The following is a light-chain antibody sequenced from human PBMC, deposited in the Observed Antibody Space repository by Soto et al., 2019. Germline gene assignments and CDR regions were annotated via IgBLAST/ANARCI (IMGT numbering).Light chain of an antibody. J-gene: IGLJ1*01. CDR3: SSYGSTSTRYV. Sequence: QSALTQPASVSGFPGQSITISCTGTSSDVGGYHYVSWYQQHPGKAPKLMIYEVSNRPSGVSNRFSGSKSGNTASLTISGLQAEDEADYFCSSYGSTSTRYVFGTATNFTVL. V-gene: IGLV2-14*01. CDR2: EVS. CDR1: SSDVGGYHY.